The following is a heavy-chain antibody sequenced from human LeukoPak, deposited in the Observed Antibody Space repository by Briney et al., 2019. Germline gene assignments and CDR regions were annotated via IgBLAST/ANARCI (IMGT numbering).Heavy chain of an antibody. D-gene: IGHD6-13*01. V-gene: IGHV1-69*05. J-gene: IGHJ5*02. CDR3: ASSIAAAGTLAYNWFDP. CDR2: IIPIFGTA. Sequence: SVKVSCKASGGTFSSYAISWVRQAPGQGLEWMGGIIPIFGTANYAQKFQGRVTITTDESTSTAYMELSSLRSEDTAVYYCASSIAAAGTLAYNWFDPWGQGTLVIVSS. CDR1: GGTFSSYA.